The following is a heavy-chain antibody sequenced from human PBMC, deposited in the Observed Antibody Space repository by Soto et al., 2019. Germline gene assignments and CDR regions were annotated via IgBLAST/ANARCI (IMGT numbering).Heavy chain of an antibody. D-gene: IGHD6-19*01. Sequence: QVRLVQSGAEVKKPGASVKVSCKASGYTFTSFDINWVRQATGQGLEWMGWMKPNSGNTGYAQKFQGRVTMTRNTSISTAYIELSSLSSEDTAVYYCARAYTWGGAVAGTWGQGTLVTVSS. CDR2: MKPNSGNT. CDR3: ARAYTWGGAVAGT. J-gene: IGHJ4*02. V-gene: IGHV1-8*01. CDR1: GYTFTSFD.